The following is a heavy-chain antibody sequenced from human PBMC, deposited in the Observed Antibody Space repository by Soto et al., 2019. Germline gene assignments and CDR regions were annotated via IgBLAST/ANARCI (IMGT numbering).Heavy chain of an antibody. CDR3: ARREVYSGYQHTFDY. CDR1: GGSISSSSYY. CDR2: IYYSGST. Sequence: QLQLQESGPGLVKPSETLSLTCTVSGGSISSSSYYWGWIRQPPGKGLEWIGSIYYSGSTYYNPSLKSRVTIAVDPSKNQCSLKLSSVTAADTAVYYCARREVYSGYQHTFDYWGQGTLVTVSS. J-gene: IGHJ4*02. D-gene: IGHD5-12*01. V-gene: IGHV4-39*01.